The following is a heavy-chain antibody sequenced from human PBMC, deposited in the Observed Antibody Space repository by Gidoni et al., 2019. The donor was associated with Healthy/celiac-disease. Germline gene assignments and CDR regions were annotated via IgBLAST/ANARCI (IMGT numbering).Heavy chain of an antibody. D-gene: IGHD6-13*01. CDR2: ISAYNGNT. Sequence: QVQLVQSGAEGRKPGASVKVSCKASGYTFTSYAISSLRQAPGPGLEWMGWISAYNGNTNYAQKLQGRVTMTTDTSTSTAYMELRSLRSDDTAVYYGARSPYSSSWLWASSSNYYGMDVWGQGTTVTVSS. J-gene: IGHJ6*02. V-gene: IGHV1-18*01. CDR1: GYTFTSYA. CDR3: ARSPYSSSWLWASSSNYYGMDV.